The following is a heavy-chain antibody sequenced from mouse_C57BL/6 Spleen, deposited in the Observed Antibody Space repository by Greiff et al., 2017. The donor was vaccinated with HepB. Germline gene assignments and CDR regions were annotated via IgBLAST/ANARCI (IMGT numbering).Heavy chain of an antibody. V-gene: IGHV7-1*01. CDR2: SRNKANDYTT. CDR3: ARDDGYYGMDY. J-gene: IGHJ4*01. CDR1: GFTFSDFY. Sequence: EVMLVESGGGLVQSGRSLRLSCATSGFTFSDFYMEWVRQAPGKGLEWIAASRNKANDYTTEYSASVKGRFVVSRDTSQSILYLQMNALRAEDTAIYYCARDDGYYGMDYWGQGTSVTVSS.